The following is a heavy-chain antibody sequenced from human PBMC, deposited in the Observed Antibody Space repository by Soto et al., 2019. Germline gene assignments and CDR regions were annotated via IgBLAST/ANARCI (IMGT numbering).Heavy chain of an antibody. Sequence: EVQLVESGGGLVQPGGSLRLSCAASGFTVSTNYMSWVRQAPGKGLEWVSIIYSVGNTYYADSVRGRFTISRDNSKNTLYLQMNSLGAEDTAVYYCARGAVAGISIFDYWGQGTLVTVSS. CDR3: ARGAVAGISIFDY. CDR1: GFTVSTNY. V-gene: IGHV3-66*01. D-gene: IGHD6-19*01. J-gene: IGHJ4*02. CDR2: IYSVGNT.